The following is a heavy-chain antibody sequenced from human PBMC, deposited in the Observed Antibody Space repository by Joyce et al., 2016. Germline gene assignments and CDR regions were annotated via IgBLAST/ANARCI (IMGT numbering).Heavy chain of an antibody. CDR2: IWYDGSNK. V-gene: IGHV3-33*01. Sequence: QVQLVESGGGVVQPGRPLRLSCAASGFTFSNYGMHWVRQATGKGLEWLAVIWYDGSNKHYVDSVNGRFTISRDNSKNTLYLQVNSLRAGDTAVYYCARDIVAVPGAPNYYYYAMDVWGQGTTVTVSS. D-gene: IGHD2-2*01. CDR3: ARDIVAVPGAPNYYYYAMDV. CDR1: GFTFSNYG. J-gene: IGHJ6*02.